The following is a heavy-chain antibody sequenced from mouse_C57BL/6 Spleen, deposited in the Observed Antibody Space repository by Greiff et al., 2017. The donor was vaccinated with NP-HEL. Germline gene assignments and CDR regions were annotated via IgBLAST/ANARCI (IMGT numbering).Heavy chain of an antibody. CDR1: GFTFSDYY. Sequence: EVKLQESGGGLVQPGGSLKLSCAASGFTFSDYYMYWVRQTPEKRLEWVAYISNGGGSTYYPDTVKGRFTISRDNAKNTLYLQMSRLKSEDTAMYYCARRRDGYYDAMDYWGQGTSVTVSS. D-gene: IGHD2-3*01. J-gene: IGHJ4*01. CDR3: ARRRDGYYDAMDY. CDR2: ISNGGGST. V-gene: IGHV5-12*01.